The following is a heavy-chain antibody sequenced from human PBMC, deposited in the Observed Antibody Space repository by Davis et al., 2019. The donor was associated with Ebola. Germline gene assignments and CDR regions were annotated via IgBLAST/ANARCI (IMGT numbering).Heavy chain of an antibody. J-gene: IGHJ4*02. CDR2: MNPNSGNA. V-gene: IGHV1-8*02. CDR3: ARGLIMSGSSSNY. CDR1: GYTFTGYF. Sequence: ASVKVSCKASGYTFTGYFIHWVRQAPGQGLEWMGWMNPNSGNAGYAHKFQGRVTMTRNTSISTAYMELSSLTSEDTAVYYCARGLIMSGSSSNYWGQGTLVTVSS. D-gene: IGHD1-26*01.